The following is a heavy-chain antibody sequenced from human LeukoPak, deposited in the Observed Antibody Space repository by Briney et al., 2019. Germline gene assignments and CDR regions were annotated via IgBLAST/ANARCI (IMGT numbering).Heavy chain of an antibody. D-gene: IGHD3-10*01. Sequence: ASVKVSCKASGYTFSSYAMHWVRQAPGQRLEWMGWINAGNGHTEYSQKFQGRVTFTRDTSASTAYMELSSLRSEYMAVYSCAIQIRGVVYWGLGTLVTVSS. V-gene: IGHV1-3*01. J-gene: IGHJ4*02. CDR2: INAGNGHT. CDR3: AIQIRGVVY. CDR1: GYTFSSYA.